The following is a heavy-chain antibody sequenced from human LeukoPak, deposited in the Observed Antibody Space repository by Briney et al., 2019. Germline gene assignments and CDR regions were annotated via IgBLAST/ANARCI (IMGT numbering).Heavy chain of an antibody. CDR3: ARVVPKEGATDY. D-gene: IGHD1-26*01. V-gene: IGHV1-8*02. CDR1: RYTFTSYD. Sequence: ASVKLSCKASRYTFTSYDINWVRQATGQGLEWMGWMNPNSGKTGEEQKFQGRVTMTGNTSISTAYMELSSLRSEDTAVYYCARVVPKEGATDYWGQRTLVTVSS. CDR2: MNPNSGKT. J-gene: IGHJ4*02.